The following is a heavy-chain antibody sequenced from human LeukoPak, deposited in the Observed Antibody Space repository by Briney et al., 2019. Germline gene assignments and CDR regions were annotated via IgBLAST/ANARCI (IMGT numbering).Heavy chain of an antibody. J-gene: IGHJ4*02. V-gene: IGHV3-53*01. CDR2: IYSAGTT. CDR1: GFTVSSVY. D-gene: IGHD3-22*01. Sequence: GGSLRLSCAASGFTVSSVYMSWVRQAPGKGLEWVSLIYSAGTTYYADPVKGRFIISRDNSKNTLYLQMNSLRAEDTAVYYCARGQPYYYDSRGYSVPHDWGQGTLVTVSS. CDR3: ARGQPYYYDSRGYSVPHD.